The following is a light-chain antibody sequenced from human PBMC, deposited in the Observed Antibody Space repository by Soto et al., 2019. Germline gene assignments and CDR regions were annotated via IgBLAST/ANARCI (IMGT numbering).Light chain of an antibody. CDR3: QQYNNWPPRT. Sequence: EIVMTQSPATLSVSPGERATLSCRASQSVNNNLAWYQQKPGQAPRLLIYGASTRATGIPARFSGSGSGTEFTLTTSSLQSEDVAVYYCQQYNNWPPRTFGQGTKVEI. CDR2: GAS. J-gene: IGKJ1*01. V-gene: IGKV3-15*01. CDR1: QSVNNN.